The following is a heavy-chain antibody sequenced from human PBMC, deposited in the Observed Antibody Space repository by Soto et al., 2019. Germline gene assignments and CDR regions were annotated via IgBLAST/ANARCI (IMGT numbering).Heavy chain of an antibody. CDR3: ARVSKYCSSTSCWFDP. CDR1: RGSISSSSYY. V-gene: IGHV4-39*02. CDR2: NYDSGGT. D-gene: IGHD2-2*01. Sequence: QLQLQESGPGLVKPAETLFITCTVSRGSISSSSYYWGWIRQRPRKGLEWIGRNYDSGGTYYNPSLKSRVTISVETSKNHSARKQSSVTAADTAVYYSARVSKYCSSTSCWFDPWGQGTLVTVSS. J-gene: IGHJ5*02.